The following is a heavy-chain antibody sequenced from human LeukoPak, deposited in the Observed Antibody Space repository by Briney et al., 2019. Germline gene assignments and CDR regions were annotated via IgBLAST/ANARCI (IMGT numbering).Heavy chain of an antibody. Sequence: GGSLRLSCAASGFTFSDYSMHWVRQAPGKGLEWVAFIRYDGSNKYYADSVKGRFTISRDNSKNTLYLQMNSLRAEDTAVYYCAKDYSAGYYFDYWGQGTLVTVSS. CDR2: IRYDGSNK. D-gene: IGHD4-11*01. CDR1: GFTFSDYS. CDR3: AKDYSAGYYFDY. V-gene: IGHV3-30*02. J-gene: IGHJ4*02.